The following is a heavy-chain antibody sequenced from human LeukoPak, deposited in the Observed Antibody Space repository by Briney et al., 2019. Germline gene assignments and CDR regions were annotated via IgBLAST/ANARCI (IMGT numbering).Heavy chain of an antibody. D-gene: IGHD1-1*01. CDR1: GYSLSDLS. CDR3: ATDRLEIYALHI. J-gene: IGHJ3*02. V-gene: IGHV1-24*01. CDR2: FEPEEGAHGET. Sequence: GASVKVSCKVSGYSLSDLSIHWVRHVAAKGLEWMGGFEPEEGAHGETIFAQKFEDRLTLTEDTSADTAYMELVRQTSEDTAVYYCATDRLEIYALHIWGQGTAVTVSS.